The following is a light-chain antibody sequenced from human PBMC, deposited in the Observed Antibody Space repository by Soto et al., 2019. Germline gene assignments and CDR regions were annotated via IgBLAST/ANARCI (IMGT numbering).Light chain of an antibody. V-gene: IGKV1-5*03. J-gene: IGKJ1*01. CDR1: QSISNW. Sequence: DIQMTKYPSTLSASVGDRVTITCRASQSISNWLAWYQEKPGKAPKLLIYKASSLETGVPSRFSGSGSGTEFTLAISSLQPDDFATYYCQQYDSYMWTFGQGTKVDIK. CDR3: QQYDSYMWT. CDR2: KAS.